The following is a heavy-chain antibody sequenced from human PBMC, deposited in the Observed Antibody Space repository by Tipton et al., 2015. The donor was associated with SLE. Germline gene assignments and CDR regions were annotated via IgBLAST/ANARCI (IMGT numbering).Heavy chain of an antibody. CDR1: GGSISSGDYY. Sequence: TLSLTCTVSGGSISSGDYYWSWIRQPPGKGLEWIGYIYYSGSTNYNPSLKSRVTISVDTSKNQFSLKLSSVTAADTAVYYCASFGAANYYYYMDVWGKGTTVTVSS. J-gene: IGHJ6*03. D-gene: IGHD3-16*01. CDR2: IYYSGST. V-gene: IGHV4-61*08. CDR3: ASFGAANYYYYMDV.